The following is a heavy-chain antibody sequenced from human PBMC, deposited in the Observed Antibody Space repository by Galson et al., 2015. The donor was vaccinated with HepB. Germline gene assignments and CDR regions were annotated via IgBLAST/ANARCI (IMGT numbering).Heavy chain of an antibody. CDR3: ARDHVDPHYYYGMDV. D-gene: IGHD3/OR15-3a*01. CDR2: ISSSSSYI. CDR1: GFTFSSYS. J-gene: IGHJ6*02. V-gene: IGHV3-21*01. Sequence: SLRLSCAASGFTFSSYSMNWVRQAPGKGLEWVSSISSSSSYIYYADSVKGRITISRDNAKNSLYLQMNSLRAEDTAVYYCARDHVDPHYYYGMDVWGQGTTVTVSS.